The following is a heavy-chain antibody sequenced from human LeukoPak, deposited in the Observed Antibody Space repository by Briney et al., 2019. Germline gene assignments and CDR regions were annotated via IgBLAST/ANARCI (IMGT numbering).Heavy chain of an antibody. D-gene: IGHD5/OR15-5a*01. CDR2: INGNGGRT. J-gene: IGHJ3*02. CDR1: GFTFNGFTFNDYA. Sequence: PGGSLRLSCAASGFTFNGFTFNDYAMHWVRQAPGKGLEYVSGINGNGGRTYYANSLKGRFTISRDNSKNTLYLQMGSLRDEDMAVYYCARERYSVNDFDALDIWGQGTMVTVSS. CDR3: ARERYSVNDFDALDI. V-gene: IGHV3-64*01.